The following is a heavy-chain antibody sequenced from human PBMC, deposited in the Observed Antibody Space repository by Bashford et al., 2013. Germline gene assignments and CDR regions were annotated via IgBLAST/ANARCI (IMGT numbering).Heavy chain of an antibody. CDR3: ARGLERRFPSDH. CDR2: INPNSGGT. D-gene: IGHD1-1*01. V-gene: IGHV1-2*02. CDR1: GYTFTGNY. J-gene: IGHJ5*02. Sequence: ASVKVSCKASGYTFTGNYINWVRQAPGQGLEWMGWINPNSGGTNYVQKFQGRVTMTRDTSISTAYMELSRLRTDDTAVYYCARGLERRFPSDHWGQGTLVTVSS.